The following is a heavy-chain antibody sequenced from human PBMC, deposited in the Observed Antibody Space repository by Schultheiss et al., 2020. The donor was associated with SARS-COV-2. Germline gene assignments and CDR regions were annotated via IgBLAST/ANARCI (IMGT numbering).Heavy chain of an antibody. D-gene: IGHD4-23*01. J-gene: IGHJ6*02. V-gene: IGHV1-69*13. CDR1: GYTFTSYG. CDR3: ARLRWELRYHYYYSMDV. CDR2: IIPIFGTA. Sequence: SVKVSCKASGYTFTSYGISWVRQAPGQGLEWMGGIIPIFGTANYAQKFQGRVTITADESTSTAYMELSSLRSDDTAVYYCARLRWELRYHYYYSMDVWGQGTTVTVSS.